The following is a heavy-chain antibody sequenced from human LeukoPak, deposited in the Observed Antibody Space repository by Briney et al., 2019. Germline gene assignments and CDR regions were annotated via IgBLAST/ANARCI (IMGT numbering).Heavy chain of an antibody. D-gene: IGHD3-9*01. CDR3: ARADTSDILTGYSDY. CDR2: TSSSSYI. V-gene: IGHV3-21*01. CDR1: GFTFSSYS. Sequence: PGGSLRLSCAASGFTFSSYSMNWVRQAPGKGLEWVSSTSSSSYIYYADSVKGRFTISRDNAKESLYLQMNRLRAEDTAVYFCARADTSDILTGYSDYWGQGTLVTVSS. J-gene: IGHJ4*02.